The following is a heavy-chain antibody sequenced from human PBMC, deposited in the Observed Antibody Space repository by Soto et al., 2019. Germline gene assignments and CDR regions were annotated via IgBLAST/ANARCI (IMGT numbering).Heavy chain of an antibody. J-gene: IGHJ6*02. CDR2: ISSSGSTI. V-gene: IGHV3-11*01. Sequence: GGSLRLSCAASGFTFSDYYMSWIRQAPGKGLEWVSYISSSGSTIYYADSVKGRFTISRDNAKNSLYLQMNSLRAEDTAVYYCARDKSRMYNWNYGYYYGMDVWGQGTMVTVS. CDR3: ARDKSRMYNWNYGYYYGMDV. D-gene: IGHD1-7*01. CDR1: GFTFSDYY.